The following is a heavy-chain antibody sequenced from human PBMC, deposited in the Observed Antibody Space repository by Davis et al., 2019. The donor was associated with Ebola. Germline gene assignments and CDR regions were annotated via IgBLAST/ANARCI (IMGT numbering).Heavy chain of an antibody. Sequence: PSETLSLTCTVSGGSIGSSSYYWGWIRQPPGKGLEWIGSIYYSGSTYYNPSLKSRVTISVDTSKNQFSLKLSSVTAADTAVYYCARYVVSSWPDAFDIWGQGTMVTVSS. D-gene: IGHD6-13*01. J-gene: IGHJ3*02. CDR1: GGSIGSSSYY. V-gene: IGHV4-39*01. CDR2: IYYSGST. CDR3: ARYVVSSWPDAFDI.